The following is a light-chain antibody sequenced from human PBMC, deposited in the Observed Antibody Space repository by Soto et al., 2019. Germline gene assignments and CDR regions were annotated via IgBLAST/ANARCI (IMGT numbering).Light chain of an antibody. CDR2: QDH. J-gene: IGLJ7*01. CDR1: KLGDKY. CDR3: QAWDSSAAF. V-gene: IGLV3-1*01. Sequence: SYELTQPPSVSVSPGQTASITCSGDKLGDKYASWYQQKPGQSPVLVIYQDHKRPSGIPERSSGSISGNTATLTISGIQATDEGDYYCQAWDSSAAFFGGGTQLTVL.